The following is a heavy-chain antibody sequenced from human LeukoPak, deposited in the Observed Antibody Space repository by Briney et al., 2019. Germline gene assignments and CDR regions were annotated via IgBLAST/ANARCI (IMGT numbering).Heavy chain of an antibody. Sequence: SETLSLTCAVYGGSFSGYYWSWIRQPPGKGPEWNGEINHSGSTNYNPSLKSRVTISVDTSKNQFSLKLSSVTAADTAVYYCARGLLGYCSSTSCPHYMDVWGKGTTVTVSS. CDR1: GGSFSGYY. CDR2: INHSGST. J-gene: IGHJ6*03. CDR3: ARGLLGYCSSTSCPHYMDV. D-gene: IGHD2-2*01. V-gene: IGHV4-34*01.